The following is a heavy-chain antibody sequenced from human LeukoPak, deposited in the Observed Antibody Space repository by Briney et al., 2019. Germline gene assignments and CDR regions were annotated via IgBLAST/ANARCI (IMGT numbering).Heavy chain of an antibody. J-gene: IGHJ4*02. CDR1: GFTFSSSY. CDR2: ISSAGTT. V-gene: IGHV3-66*01. Sequence: GGSLRLSCAASGFTFSSSYMSWVRQAPGKGLEWVSIISSAGTTYYADSVKGRFTISRDNSKNTVYLQVNSLRDEDTVVYYCARDLEAANTYYFDYWGQGTMVTVSS. D-gene: IGHD6-13*01. CDR3: ARDLEAANTYYFDY.